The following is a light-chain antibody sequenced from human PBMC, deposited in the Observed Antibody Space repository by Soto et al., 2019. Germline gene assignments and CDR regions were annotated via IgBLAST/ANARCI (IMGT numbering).Light chain of an antibody. V-gene: IGLV2-11*01. CDR1: SSDVGGYNY. CDR3: CSYAGSYTLYV. J-gene: IGLJ1*01. Sequence: SFLTQPRSVSGSPGQSVTISCTGTSSDVGGYNYVSWYQQHPGKAPKLMIYDVSKRPSGVPDRFSGSKSGNTASLTISGLQAEDEADYYCCSYAGSYTLYVFGTGTKVTVL. CDR2: DVS.